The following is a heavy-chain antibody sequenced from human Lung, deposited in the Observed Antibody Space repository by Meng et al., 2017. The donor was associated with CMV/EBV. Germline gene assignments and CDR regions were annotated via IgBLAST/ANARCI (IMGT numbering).Heavy chain of an antibody. Sequence: GESLKISCAASGFTFSDFYMTWIRQAPGKGLEWVSYISKRGDTIYYADSLKGRFTISRDNAENSLYLHMNSLRAEDTAVYYCARDCSSLSCGGNYFDYWGQGXLVTVSS. CDR3: ARDCSSLSCGGNYFDY. V-gene: IGHV3-11*01. J-gene: IGHJ4*02. D-gene: IGHD2-2*01. CDR1: GFTFSDFY. CDR2: ISKRGDTI.